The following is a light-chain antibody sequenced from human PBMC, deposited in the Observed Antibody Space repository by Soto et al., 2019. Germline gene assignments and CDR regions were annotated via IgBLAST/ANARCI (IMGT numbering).Light chain of an antibody. V-gene: IGKV3-11*01. Sequence: EIVLTQSPATLSLSPGERATLSCRASQSVSSYLAWYQPKPGQAPRLLIYDASNRATGIPARFSGSGSGTDFTLTISSLEPEDFAVYYCQQRSNWPPNTFGRGTKVDIK. CDR1: QSVSSY. CDR2: DAS. CDR3: QQRSNWPPNT. J-gene: IGKJ3*01.